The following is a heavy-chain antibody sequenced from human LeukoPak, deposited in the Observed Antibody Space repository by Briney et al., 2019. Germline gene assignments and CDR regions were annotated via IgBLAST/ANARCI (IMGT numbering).Heavy chain of an antibody. D-gene: IGHD1-7*01. CDR3: ARKAQYNGHYPLDY. J-gene: IGHJ4*02. CDR2: IKQDGSEK. V-gene: IGHV3-7*03. Sequence: WGSLRLSCSASGFTFSSYAMHWVRQAPGKGLEWVANIKQDGSEKYYVDSVKGRFTISRDNAKNSLYLQMNSLRAEDTALYFCARKAQYNGHYPLDYWGQGTLVTVSS. CDR1: GFTFSSYA.